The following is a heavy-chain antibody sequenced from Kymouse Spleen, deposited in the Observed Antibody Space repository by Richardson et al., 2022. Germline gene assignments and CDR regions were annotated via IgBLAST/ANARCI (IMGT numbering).Heavy chain of an antibody. CDR3: ARGGYCSSTSCPYYYYYGMDV. V-gene: IGHV4-4*02. CDR2: IYHSGST. Sequence: QVQLQESGPGLVKPSGTLSLTCAVSGGSISSSNWWSWVRQPPGKGLEWIGEIYHSGSTNYNPSLKSRVTISVDKSKNQFSLKLSSVTAADTAVYYCARGGYCSSTSCPYYYYYGMDVWGQGTTVTVSS. CDR1: GGSISSSNW. J-gene: IGHJ6*02. D-gene: IGHD2-2*02.